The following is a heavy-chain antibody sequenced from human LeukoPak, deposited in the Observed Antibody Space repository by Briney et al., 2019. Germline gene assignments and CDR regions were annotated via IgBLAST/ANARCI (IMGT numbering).Heavy chain of an antibody. J-gene: IGHJ4*02. CDR2: ISSSGSTI. V-gene: IGHV3-48*03. Sequence: GGSLRLSCAASGFTFSSYEMNWVRQAPGKGLEWVSYISSSGSTIYYVDSVKGRFTISRDNAKNSLYLQMNSLRAEDTAIYYCARVIAAAGYYWGQGTLVTVSS. CDR3: ARVIAAAGYY. CDR1: GFTFSSYE. D-gene: IGHD6-13*01.